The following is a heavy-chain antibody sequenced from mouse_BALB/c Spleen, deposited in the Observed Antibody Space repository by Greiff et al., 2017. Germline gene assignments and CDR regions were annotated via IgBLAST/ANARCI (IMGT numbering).Heavy chain of an antibody. V-gene: IGHV1-87*01. D-gene: IGHD4-1*01. CDR3: ASGTYDYFDY. CDR1: GYTFTSYW. J-gene: IGHJ2*01. Sequence: QVQLKQSGAELARPGASVKLSCKASGYTFTSYWMQWVKQRPGQGLEWIGAIYPGDGDTRYTQKFKGKATLTADKSSSTAYMQLSSLASEDSAVYYCASGTYDYFDYWGQGTTLTVSS. CDR2: IYPGDGDT.